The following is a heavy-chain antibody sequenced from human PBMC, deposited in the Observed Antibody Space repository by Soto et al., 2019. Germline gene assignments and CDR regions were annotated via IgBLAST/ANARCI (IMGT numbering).Heavy chain of an antibody. CDR2: ISYDGSNK. D-gene: IGHD2-2*02. CDR3: AKGYCSSTSCYIFDP. CDR1: GFTFSSYG. V-gene: IGHV3-30*18. J-gene: IGHJ5*02. Sequence: GGSLRLSCAASGFTFSSYGMHWVRQAPGKGLEWVAVISYDGSNKYYADSVKGRFTISRDNSKNTLYLQMNSLRAEDTAVYYCAKGYCSSTSCYIFDPWGQGTLVTVPQ.